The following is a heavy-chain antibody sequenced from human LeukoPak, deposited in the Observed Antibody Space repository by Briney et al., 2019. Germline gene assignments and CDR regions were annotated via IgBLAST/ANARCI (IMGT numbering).Heavy chain of an antibody. CDR1: GFTFSSYS. Sequence: PGGSLRLSCAASGFTFSSYSMNWVRQAPGKGLEWVSSISSSSSYIYYADSVKGRFTISRDNAKNSLYLQMNSLRAEDTAVYYCAREATYYYYYYYMDVWGKGTTVTVSS. CDR2: ISSSSSYI. V-gene: IGHV3-21*01. J-gene: IGHJ6*03. CDR3: AREATYYYYYYYMDV.